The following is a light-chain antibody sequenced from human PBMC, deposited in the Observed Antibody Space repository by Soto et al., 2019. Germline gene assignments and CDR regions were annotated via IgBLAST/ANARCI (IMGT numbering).Light chain of an antibody. V-gene: IGKV3-11*01. CDR3: QQRSDGPSEGVT. CDR1: QSVRSN. CDR2: AAS. Sequence: EIVLTQSPATLSLSPGERATLSCRASQSVRSNLAWYQQKPGQAPRLLVYAASNRATGIPARFSGSGSETEFTLTISSLEPEDFAVYYCQQRSDGPSEGVTFGPGTKVDIK. J-gene: IGKJ3*01.